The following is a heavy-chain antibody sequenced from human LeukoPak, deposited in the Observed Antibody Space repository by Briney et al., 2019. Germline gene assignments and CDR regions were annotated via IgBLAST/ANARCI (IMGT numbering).Heavy chain of an antibody. CDR3: VRQIGAGAFDL. D-gene: IGHD6-19*01. CDR1: EGSLSGYF. Sequence: SETLSLTCAVYEGSLSGYFWSWVRQPPGKGLEWIGEISIAGEINYNPSLRSRATISMDTTKNQFSLRLTSVIAADTALYYCVRQIGAGAFDLWGRDRVVTVSS. CDR2: ISIAGEI. V-gene: IGHV4-34*01. J-gene: IGHJ2*01.